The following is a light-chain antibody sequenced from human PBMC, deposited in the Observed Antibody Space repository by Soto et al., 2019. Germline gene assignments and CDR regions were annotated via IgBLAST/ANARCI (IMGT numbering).Light chain of an antibody. CDR2: GAS. J-gene: IGKJ5*01. CDR1: QSVSSSF. CDR3: QLYGSSSIT. V-gene: IGKV3-20*01. Sequence: EIGLTQSPGTLSLSQGERATLSCRTSQSVSSSFLAWYQHKPGQAPRLLIFGASNRAAGIPDRFSGSRSGTDFTLTIGRLEPEDFAVYYCQLYGSSSITFGQGTRLEIK.